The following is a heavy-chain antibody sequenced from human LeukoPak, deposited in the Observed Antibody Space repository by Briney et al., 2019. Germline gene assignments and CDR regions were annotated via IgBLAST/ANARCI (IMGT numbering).Heavy chain of an antibody. J-gene: IGHJ5*02. CDR1: GGSINTGDYY. Sequence: SETLSLTCTVSGGSINTGDYYWSWIRQPPGKGLEWVGYMYYSGSTYYNPSLKSRVTISLDTSKNQFSLKLSSVTAADTAVYYCARPHYYDSRIDPWGQGTLVTVSS. CDR3: ARPHYYDSRIDP. D-gene: IGHD3-22*01. V-gene: IGHV4-30-4*01. CDR2: MYYSGST.